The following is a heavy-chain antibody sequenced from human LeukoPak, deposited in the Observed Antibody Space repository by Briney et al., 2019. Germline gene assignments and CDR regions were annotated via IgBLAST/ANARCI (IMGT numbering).Heavy chain of an antibody. Sequence: SVKVSCKASGYTFTGYYMHWVRQAPGQGLEWMGGIIPIFGTANYAQKFQGRVTITADESTSTAYMELSSLRAEDTAIYYCAKETEDIVVVPAAPLDYWGQGTLVTVSS. D-gene: IGHD2-2*01. J-gene: IGHJ4*02. CDR3: AKETEDIVVVPAAPLDY. V-gene: IGHV1-69*13. CDR1: GYTFTGYY. CDR2: IIPIFGTA.